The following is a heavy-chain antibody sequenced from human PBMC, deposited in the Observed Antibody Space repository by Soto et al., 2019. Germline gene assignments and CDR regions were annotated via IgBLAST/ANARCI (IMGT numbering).Heavy chain of an antibody. CDR2: VSYDGSNK. Sequence: PGGSLRLSCAASGFTFSSYAMQWVRQAPGKGLEWVAIVSYDGSNKYYADSAKGRFTISRDNSKNTLYLQMNSLRTEDTALYYCARGSVTTYYNYGMDVWGQGTTVTVSS. CDR3: ARGSVTTYYNYGMDV. J-gene: IGHJ6*02. CDR1: GFTFSSYA. D-gene: IGHD4-4*01. V-gene: IGHV3-30-3*01.